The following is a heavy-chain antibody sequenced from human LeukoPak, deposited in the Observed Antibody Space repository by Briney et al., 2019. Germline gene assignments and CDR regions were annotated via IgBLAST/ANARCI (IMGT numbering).Heavy chain of an antibody. Sequence: GGSLRLSCTASGFTFCDYAMSWFRQAPGKGLEWVGFIRSKAYGGTTEYAASVKGRFTISRDDSKSIAYLQMNSLKTEDTAAYYCTRDLLDLGATADYFDYWGQGTLVTVSS. CDR3: TRDLLDLGATADYFDY. V-gene: IGHV3-49*03. CDR2: IRSKAYGGTT. J-gene: IGHJ4*02. D-gene: IGHD1-26*01. CDR1: GFTFCDYA.